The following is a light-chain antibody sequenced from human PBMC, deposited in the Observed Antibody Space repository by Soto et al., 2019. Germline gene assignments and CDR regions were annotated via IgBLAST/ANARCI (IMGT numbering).Light chain of an antibody. Sequence: IVWTQSTGTLSLSLGERATLSCRASQSVSSSYLAWYQQKPGQAPRLLIYGASSRATGIPDRFSGSGSGTDFTLTISRLEPEDFAVYYCQQYGSSITFCQGTLLEIK. CDR2: GAS. CDR3: QQYGSSIT. J-gene: IGKJ5*01. CDR1: QSVSSSY. V-gene: IGKV3-20*01.